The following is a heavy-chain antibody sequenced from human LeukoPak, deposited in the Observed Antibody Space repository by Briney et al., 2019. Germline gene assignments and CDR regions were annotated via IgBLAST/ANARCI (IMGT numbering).Heavy chain of an antibody. CDR1: GFTFSDYY. CDR3: AKESSQFDY. Sequence: KPGGSLRLSCAASGFTFSDYYMSWIRQAPGKGLEWVSYISSSSSYTNYADSVKGRFTMSRDNSKNTLYLQMNSLRAEDTAVYYCAKESSQFDYWGQGTLVTVSS. J-gene: IGHJ4*02. V-gene: IGHV3-11*05. D-gene: IGHD6-13*01. CDR2: ISSSSSYT.